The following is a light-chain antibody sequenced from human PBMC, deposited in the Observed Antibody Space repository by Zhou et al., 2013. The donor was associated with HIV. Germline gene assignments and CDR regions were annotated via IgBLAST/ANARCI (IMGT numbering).Light chain of an antibody. Sequence: DIQMTQSPSSLSASMGDRVTITCRASQDISTYLAWYHQKPGKVPKLLIYSASTLQSGVSSRFSGSGSGTGFSLTISSLQPEDVGTYYCQNYDSVPWTFGQGTKVEIK. V-gene: IGKV1-27*01. CDR1: QDISTY. CDR2: SAS. CDR3: QNYDSVPWT. J-gene: IGKJ1*01.